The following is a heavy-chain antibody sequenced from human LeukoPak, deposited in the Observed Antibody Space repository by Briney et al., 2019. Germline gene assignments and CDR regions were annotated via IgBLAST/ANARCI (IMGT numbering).Heavy chain of an antibody. CDR3: ARVQKGLDILTGYTGYYYYYYMDV. J-gene: IGHJ6*03. CDR2: ISAYNGNT. V-gene: IGHV1-18*04. D-gene: IGHD3-9*01. CDR1: GYIFTDYY. Sequence: ASVKVSCKASGYIFTDYYIRWMRQAPGQGLEWMGWISAYNGNTNYAQKLQGRVTMTTDTSTSTAYMELRSLRSDDTAVYYCARVQKGLDILTGYTGYYYYYYMDVWGKGTTVTISS.